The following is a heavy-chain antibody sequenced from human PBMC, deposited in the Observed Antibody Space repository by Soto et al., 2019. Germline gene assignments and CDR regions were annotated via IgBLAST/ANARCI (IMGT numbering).Heavy chain of an antibody. CDR1: GFTFSSYG. CDR2: IWYDGSNK. CDR3: ARDDPIVAGTLDY. J-gene: IGHJ4*02. V-gene: IGHV3-33*01. D-gene: IGHD6-19*01. Sequence: QVQLVESGGGVVQPGRSLRLSCAASGFTFSSYGMHWVRQAPGKGLEWVAVIWYDGSNKYYADSVKGRFTISRDNSKNTLYLQMNSLRAEDTAVYYCARDDPIVAGTLDYWGQGTLVTVSS.